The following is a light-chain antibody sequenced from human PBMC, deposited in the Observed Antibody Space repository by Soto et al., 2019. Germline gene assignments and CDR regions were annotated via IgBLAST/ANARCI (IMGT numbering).Light chain of an antibody. CDR2: VTS. V-gene: IGKV1-39*01. Sequence: DIQMTQSPSSLSASVGDRVTVTCRPSQNITKFLNWYQEKPGKAPKLLIYVTSNLQNGVPSRFSVSGSCTEFTLTISSLQPEDFVFYYCQQPYSAPGTFGQGTRV. CDR3: QQPYSAPGT. J-gene: IGKJ3*01. CDR1: QNITKF.